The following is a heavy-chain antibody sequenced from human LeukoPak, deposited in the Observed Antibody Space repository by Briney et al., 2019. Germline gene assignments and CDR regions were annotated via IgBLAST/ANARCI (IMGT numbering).Heavy chain of an antibody. J-gene: IGHJ4*02. CDR2: ISSNGGST. CDR3: ARDQGDY. V-gene: IGHV3-64*01. CDR1: GFTFSSYA. Sequence: GGSLRLSCAASGFTFSSYAMHWVRQAPGKGMEYVSAISSNGGSTYYANSVKGRFTISRDNSKNTLYLQMGSLRAEDMAVYYCARDQGDYWGQGTLVTVSS.